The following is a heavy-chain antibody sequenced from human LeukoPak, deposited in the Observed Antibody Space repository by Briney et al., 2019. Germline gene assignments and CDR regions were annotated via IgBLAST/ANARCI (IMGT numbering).Heavy chain of an antibody. CDR3: ARDYGDY. CDR2: IKQDGSDK. V-gene: IGHV3-7*01. D-gene: IGHD4-17*01. Sequence: GGSLRLSCAASGFTFSNYWMNWVRQAPEKGLEWVANIKQDGSDKYYVDSVRGRFIISRDNAQNSLYLQMSSLRAEDTAVYYCARDYGDYWGQGTLVTVSS. CDR1: GFTFSNYW. J-gene: IGHJ4*02.